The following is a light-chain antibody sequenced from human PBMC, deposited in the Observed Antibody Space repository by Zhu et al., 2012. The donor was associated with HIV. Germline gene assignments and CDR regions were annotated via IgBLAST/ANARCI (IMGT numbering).Light chain of an antibody. Sequence: DIQMTQSPSTLSASVGDRVSITCRASQSINIWLAWFQQKPGKAPKVLMYKASSLESGVPSRLSGSGSGTDFTLTISSLQPDDFATYYCQQYIAYPWTFGQGTKVEFK. J-gene: IGKJ1*01. CDR1: QSINIW. CDR3: QQYIAYPWT. CDR2: KAS. V-gene: IGKV1-5*03.